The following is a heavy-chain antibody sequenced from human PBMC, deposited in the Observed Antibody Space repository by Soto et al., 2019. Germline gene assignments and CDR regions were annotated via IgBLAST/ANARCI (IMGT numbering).Heavy chain of an antibody. CDR3: ARVYYYDSSGYYYYNNSTFDI. CDR2: ISGSGGST. Sequence: EVQLLESGGGLVQPGGSLRLSCAASGFTFSSYAMSWVRQAPGKGLEWVSAISGSGGSTYYADSVKGRFTISRDNSKNTLYLQMNSLRAEDTAVYYCARVYYYDSSGYYYYNNSTFDIWGQGTMVTVSS. D-gene: IGHD3-22*01. V-gene: IGHV3-23*01. CDR1: GFTFSSYA. J-gene: IGHJ3*02.